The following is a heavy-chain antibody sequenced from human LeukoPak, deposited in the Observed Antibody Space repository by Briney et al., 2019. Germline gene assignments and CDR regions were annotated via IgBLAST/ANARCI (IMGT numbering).Heavy chain of an antibody. CDR1: GYTFTSYG. CDR2: ISAYNGNT. CDR3: ARVAITMIVVAIGPDY. D-gene: IGHD3-22*01. J-gene: IGHJ4*02. Sequence: ESAVTLTFTAAGYTFTSYGISLVRQGPAQGLELKGFISAYNGNTNYAQKLQGRVTMTTDTSTSTAYMELRSLRSDDTAVYYCARVAITMIVVAIGPDYWGQGTLVTVSS. V-gene: IGHV1-18*01.